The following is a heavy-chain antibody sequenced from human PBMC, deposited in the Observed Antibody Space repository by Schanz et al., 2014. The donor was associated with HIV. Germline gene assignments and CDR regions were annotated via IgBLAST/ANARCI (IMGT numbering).Heavy chain of an antibody. CDR3: ARDGYCSSTSCFTPYYYYGMDV. V-gene: IGHV3-48*02. D-gene: IGHD2-2*02. CDR2: ISSSSSTI. J-gene: IGHJ6*02. CDR1: GFTFSSYS. Sequence: EVQLVESGGGLVQPGGSLRLSCAASGFTFSSYSMNWVRQAPGKGLEWVSYISSSSSTIYYADSVKGRFTISRDNAKNSLYLQMNSLRDEDTAVYYCARDGYCSSTSCFTPYYYYGMDVWGQGTTVTVSS.